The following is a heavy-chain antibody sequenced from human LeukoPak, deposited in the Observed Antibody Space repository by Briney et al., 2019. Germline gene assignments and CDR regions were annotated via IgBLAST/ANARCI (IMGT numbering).Heavy chain of an antibody. D-gene: IGHD5-18*01. CDR2: IKQDGSEK. V-gene: IGHV3-7*01. Sequence: GGSLRLSCAASGFTFSSYWMGSVRQAPGRGLERVAKIKQDGSEKYYVDSVKGRFNISRDKAKSSLYLQMNSLRAEDTAVYYCARERRYSYGNDYWGQGTLVTVSS. CDR3: ARERRYSYGNDY. J-gene: IGHJ4*02. CDR1: GFTFSSYW.